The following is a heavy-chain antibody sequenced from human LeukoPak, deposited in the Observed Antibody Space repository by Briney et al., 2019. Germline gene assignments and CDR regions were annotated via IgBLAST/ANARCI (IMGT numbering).Heavy chain of an antibody. CDR3: AKDSPIFGVVIPPDY. Sequence: GGSLRLSCAASGFTFRSYAMSWVRQAPGKGLEWVSAISGSGGSTYYADSVKGRFTISRDNSKNTLCLQMNSLRAEDTAVYYCAKDSPIFGVVIPPDYWGQGTLVTVSS. CDR1: GFTFRSYA. CDR2: ISGSGGST. V-gene: IGHV3-23*01. D-gene: IGHD3-3*01. J-gene: IGHJ4*02.